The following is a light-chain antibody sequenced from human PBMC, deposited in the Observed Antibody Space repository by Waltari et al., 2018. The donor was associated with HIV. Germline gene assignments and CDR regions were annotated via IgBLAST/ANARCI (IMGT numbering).Light chain of an antibody. Sequence: SYVLTQPPSVSVAPGQTANITCAEGNMGGHIDHRYLQKPGQAPVLVVFDDSDRPSGIPERFSGSKSGNTATLTISRVEAGDEADYYCQVWHSGSDGHVVFGGGTKLTVL. CDR2: DDS. V-gene: IGLV3-21*02. CDR3: QVWHSGSDGHVV. CDR1: NMGGHI. J-gene: IGLJ2*01.